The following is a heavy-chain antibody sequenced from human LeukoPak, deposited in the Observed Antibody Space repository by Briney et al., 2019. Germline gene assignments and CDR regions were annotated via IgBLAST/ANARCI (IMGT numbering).Heavy chain of an antibody. V-gene: IGHV3-7*01. J-gene: IGHJ4*02. CDR3: AREPPRDLHCDFWSGKPGF. Sequence: PGGSLRLSCAASGFTFSSYWMSWVRQAPGKGLEWVSNIKQDGSEKYYVDSVKGRFTISRDNAKNSLYLQMNSLRAEDTAVYYCAREPPRDLHCDFWSGKPGFWGQGTLVTVSS. CDR1: GFTFSSYW. D-gene: IGHD3-3*01. CDR2: IKQDGSEK.